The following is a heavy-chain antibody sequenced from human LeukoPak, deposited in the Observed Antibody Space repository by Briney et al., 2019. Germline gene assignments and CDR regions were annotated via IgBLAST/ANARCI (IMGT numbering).Heavy chain of an antibody. Sequence: GGSLRLSCAASGFTFSNSWMSWLRQAPGQGLEWVANIKQDGSEKYYVDSVKGRFTISRDNARNSLYLQMNSLRAEDTAVYYCARGFHWGQGTLVTVSS. CDR1: GFTFSNSW. J-gene: IGHJ4*02. CDR3: ARGFH. CDR2: IKQDGSEK. D-gene: IGHD6-25*01. V-gene: IGHV3-7*05.